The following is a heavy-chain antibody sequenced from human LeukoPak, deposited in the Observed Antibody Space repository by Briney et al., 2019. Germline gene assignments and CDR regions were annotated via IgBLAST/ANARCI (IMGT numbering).Heavy chain of an antibody. Sequence: PGGSLRLSCAASGFMFSSYWMHWVRQAPGKGLVWVSRMNSDGSSRSYADSVKGRFTISRDNAKNSLYLQMNSLRAEDTAVYYCARTHPAAAGYWGQGTLVTVSS. J-gene: IGHJ4*02. D-gene: IGHD6-13*01. CDR1: GFMFSSYW. CDR2: MNSDGSSR. V-gene: IGHV3-74*01. CDR3: ARTHPAAAGY.